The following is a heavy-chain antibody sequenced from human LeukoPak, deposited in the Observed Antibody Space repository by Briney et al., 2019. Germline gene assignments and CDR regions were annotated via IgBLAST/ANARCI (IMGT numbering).Heavy chain of an antibody. V-gene: IGHV3-21*01. Sequence: PGGSLRLSCAASGFTFSTYSMNLVRQAPGKGLEWVSSIGSSSSSIYYADSVKGRFTISRDNAKNSLYLQMNSLRAEDTAVYYCAREWQEGFDYWGQGTLVTVSS. J-gene: IGHJ4*02. CDR1: GFTFSTYS. D-gene: IGHD5-12*01. CDR2: IGSSSSSI. CDR3: AREWQEGFDY.